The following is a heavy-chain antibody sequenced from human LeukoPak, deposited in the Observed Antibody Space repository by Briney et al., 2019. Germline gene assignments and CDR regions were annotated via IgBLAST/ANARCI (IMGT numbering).Heavy chain of an antibody. D-gene: IGHD4-23*01. CDR1: GGTFSSYA. CDR2: IIPIFGTA. V-gene: IGHV1-69*05. J-gene: IGHJ4*02. CDR3: ARQQSGNSVPDY. Sequence: SVKVSRKASGGTFSSYAISWVRQAPGQGLEWMGRIIPIFGTANYAQKFQGRVTITTDESTSTAYMELSSLRSEDTAVYYCARQQSGNSVPDYWGQGTLVTVSS.